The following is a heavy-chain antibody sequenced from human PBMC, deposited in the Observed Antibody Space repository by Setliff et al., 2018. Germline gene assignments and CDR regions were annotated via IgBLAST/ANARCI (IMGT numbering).Heavy chain of an antibody. J-gene: IGHJ4*02. CDR2: INGDGTIT. Sequence: GGSLRLSCGASGFTFSKYWMYWVRQVPGKGLVWVSRINGDGTITNYADSVKGRFTIPRDNAQYTLYLQMNSLRAEDTDVYYCAKYYSDNSGPRGAFDYWGQGTLVTVSS. CDR1: GFTFSKYW. CDR3: AKYYSDNSGPRGAFDY. D-gene: IGHD3-22*01. V-gene: IGHV3-74*01.